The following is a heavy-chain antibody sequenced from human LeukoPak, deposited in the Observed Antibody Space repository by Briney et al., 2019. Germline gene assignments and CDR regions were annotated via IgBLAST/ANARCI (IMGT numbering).Heavy chain of an antibody. V-gene: IGHV4-39*07. CDR2: INHSGST. J-gene: IGHJ3*02. CDR1: GGSISSGGYY. CDR3: AREDSSGLI. Sequence: SETLSLTCTVSGGSISSGGYYWSWIRQSPGKGLEWIGEINHSGSTNYNPSLKSRVTISVDTSESQFSLKLSSVTAADTAVYYCAREDSSGLIWGQGTMVTVSS. D-gene: IGHD6-19*01.